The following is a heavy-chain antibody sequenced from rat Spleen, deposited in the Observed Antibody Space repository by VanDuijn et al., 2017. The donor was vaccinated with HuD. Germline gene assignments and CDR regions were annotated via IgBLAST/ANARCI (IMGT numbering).Heavy chain of an antibody. D-gene: IGHD4-3*01. Sequence: EVQLVESGGASVQPGGSMRLSCAASGFTFSNYDMAWVRQVPTKGLEWVSSINTDGGSTYYPDSVKGRFTISRDNAQNTLYLQMNSLRSEDTATYYCTREGNSGYDYWGQGVMVTVSS. V-gene: IGHV5-25*01. J-gene: IGHJ2*01. CDR1: GFTFSNYD. CDR3: TREGNSGYDY. CDR2: INTDGGST.